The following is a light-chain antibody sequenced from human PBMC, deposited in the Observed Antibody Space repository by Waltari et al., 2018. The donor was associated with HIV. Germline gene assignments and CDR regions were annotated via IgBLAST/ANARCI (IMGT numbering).Light chain of an antibody. J-gene: IGKJ1*01. CDR3: QQLDTYPRT. CDR1: QGISNY. Sequence: DIQLTQSPSFLLASVGDTVTITCRASQGISNYLAWYQQKPGNAPKLLIFAASTLQTGVPSRFSGSGFGTEFTLTISSLHPEDFATYSCQQLDTYPRTFGQGTKVEIK. CDR2: AAS. V-gene: IGKV1-9*01.